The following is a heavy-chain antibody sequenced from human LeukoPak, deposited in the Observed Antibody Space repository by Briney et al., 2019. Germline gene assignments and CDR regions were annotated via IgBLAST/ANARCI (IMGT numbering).Heavy chain of an antibody. Sequence: GGSLRLSCAASGFTFSSYWMHWVRQAPGKGLVWVSCINSDGSSITYADSVKGRFTISRDNAKNTLYLQMNSLRVEDTAVYYCAREGRVSGYDFDCWGQGTLVTVSS. CDR1: GFTFSSYW. V-gene: IGHV3-74*03. D-gene: IGHD5-12*01. CDR3: AREGRVSGYDFDC. CDR2: INSDGSSI. J-gene: IGHJ4*02.